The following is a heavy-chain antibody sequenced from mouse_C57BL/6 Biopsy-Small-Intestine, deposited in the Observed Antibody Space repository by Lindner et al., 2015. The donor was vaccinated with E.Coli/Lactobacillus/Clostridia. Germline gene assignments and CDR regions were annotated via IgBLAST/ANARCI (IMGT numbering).Heavy chain of an antibody. CDR2: IYPRDGST. V-gene: IGHV1-85*01. CDR1: GYTFTSYD. CDR3: ARKGLRQGFAY. J-gene: IGHJ3*01. Sequence: VQLQESGPELVKPGASVKLSCKASGYTFTSYDINWVKQRPGQGLEWIGWIYPRDGSTKYNEKFKGKATLTVDTSSSTAYMELHSLTSEDSAVYFCARKGLRQGFAYWGQGTLVTVSA. D-gene: IGHD2-4*01.